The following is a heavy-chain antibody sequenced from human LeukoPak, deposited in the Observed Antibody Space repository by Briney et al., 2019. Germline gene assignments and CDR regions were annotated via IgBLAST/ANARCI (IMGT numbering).Heavy chain of an antibody. Sequence: SETLSLTCTVSGGSISSYYWSWIRQPPGKGLEWIGYIYYSGSTNYNPSLKSRVTISVDTSKNQFSLKLSSVTAADTAVYYCARLYSGSYYDYWGQGTLVTDSS. CDR3: ARLYSGSYYDY. D-gene: IGHD1-26*01. CDR1: GGSISSYY. J-gene: IGHJ4*02. V-gene: IGHV4-59*01. CDR2: IYYSGST.